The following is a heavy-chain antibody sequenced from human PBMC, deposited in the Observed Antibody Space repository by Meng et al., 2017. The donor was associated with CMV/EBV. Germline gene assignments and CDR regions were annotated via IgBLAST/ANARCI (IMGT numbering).Heavy chain of an antibody. CDR3: ARGPYGG. CDR2: INHSGST. D-gene: IGHD4-23*01. V-gene: IGHV4-34*01. Sequence: QVQLRQWGEGLLKPSETLSLTCAVYGGSFSGYYWSWIRQPPGKGLEWIGEINHSGSTNYNPSLKSRVTISVDTSKNQFSLKLSSVTAADTAVYYCARGPYGGWGQGTLVTVSS. CDR1: GGSFSGYY. J-gene: IGHJ4*02.